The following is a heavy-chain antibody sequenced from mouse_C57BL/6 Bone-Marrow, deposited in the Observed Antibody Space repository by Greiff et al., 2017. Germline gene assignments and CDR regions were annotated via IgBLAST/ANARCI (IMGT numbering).Heavy chain of an antibody. CDR1: GYSFTDYN. D-gene: IGHD1-3*01. CDR3: ARGIYTPFAY. CDR2: INPNYGTT. J-gene: IGHJ3*01. Sequence: VHVKQSGPELVKPGASVKISCKASGYSFTDYNMNWVKQSNGKSLEWIGVINPNYGTTSYNQKFKGKATLTVDQSSSTAYMHLNSLTSEDSAVYYGARGIYTPFAYWGQGTLVTVSA. V-gene: IGHV1-39*01.